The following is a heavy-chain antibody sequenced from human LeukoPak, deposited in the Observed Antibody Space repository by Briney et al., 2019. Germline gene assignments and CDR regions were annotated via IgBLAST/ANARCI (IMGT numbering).Heavy chain of an antibody. CDR2: IRYDGSNK. J-gene: IGHJ3*02. CDR1: GFTFSSYG. V-gene: IGHV3-30*02. CDR3: ARAGPTVTEFAFDI. Sequence: GGSLRLSCAASGFTFSSYGMHWVRQAPGKGLEWVAFIRYDGSNKYYADSVKGRFTISRDNSKNTLYLQMNSLRAEDTAVYYCARAGPTVTEFAFDIWGQGTMVTVSS. D-gene: IGHD4-11*01.